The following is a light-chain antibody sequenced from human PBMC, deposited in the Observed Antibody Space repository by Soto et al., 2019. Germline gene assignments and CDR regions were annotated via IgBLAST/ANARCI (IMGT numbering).Light chain of an antibody. Sequence: VLTQPASVSGSPGQSITISCTGTSSDVGGYNYVSWYQQHPGKAPKLMISGVSNRPSGVSNRFSGSKSGNTASLTISGLHTEDEADYYCISYTTSVTYVFGTGTKLTVL. V-gene: IGLV2-14*01. CDR2: GVS. J-gene: IGLJ1*01. CDR1: SSDVGGYNY. CDR3: ISYTTSVTYV.